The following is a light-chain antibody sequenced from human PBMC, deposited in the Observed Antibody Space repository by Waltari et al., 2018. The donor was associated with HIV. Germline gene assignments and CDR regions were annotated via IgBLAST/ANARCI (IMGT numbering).Light chain of an antibody. CDR1: KLGDKY. Sequence: SYELTQPPSVSVSPGQTATITCSGDKLGDKYVCWYQQKPGQSPVLVIYRDTKRPSGFPERFSGSNSGNTATLTISGTQARDEGDFYCQVWDSNTEIVFGGGTKLTVL. CDR3: QVWDSNTEIV. CDR2: RDT. J-gene: IGLJ2*01. V-gene: IGLV3-1*01.